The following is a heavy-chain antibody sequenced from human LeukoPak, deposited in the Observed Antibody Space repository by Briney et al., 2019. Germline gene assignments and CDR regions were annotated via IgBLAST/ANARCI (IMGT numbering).Heavy chain of an antibody. Sequence: GGSLRLSCAASGFTFDDYTMHWVRQAPGKGLEWVSLISWDGGSTDYADSVKGRFTISRDNSKNSLYLQMNSLRTEDTALYYCAKDIRPFRGYYDSSGYYMGYYGMDVWGQGTTVTVSS. V-gene: IGHV3-43*01. CDR3: AKDIRPFRGYYDSSGYYMGYYGMDV. CDR1: GFTFDDYT. D-gene: IGHD3-22*01. CDR2: ISWDGGST. J-gene: IGHJ6*02.